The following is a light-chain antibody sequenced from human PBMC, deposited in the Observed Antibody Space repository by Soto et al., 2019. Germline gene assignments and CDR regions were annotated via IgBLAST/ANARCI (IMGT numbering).Light chain of an antibody. Sequence: QSALTQPASVSGSPGQSITISCTGTGSDIGVYTFVSWYQLRPGKAPRLIIYEVTKRASGVSNRFSGSKSGNTASLTISGLQAEDEADYYCSSYTTSSKYVFGTGTKVTVL. CDR1: GSDIGVYTF. V-gene: IGLV2-14*01. J-gene: IGLJ1*01. CDR3: SSYTTSSKYV. CDR2: EVT.